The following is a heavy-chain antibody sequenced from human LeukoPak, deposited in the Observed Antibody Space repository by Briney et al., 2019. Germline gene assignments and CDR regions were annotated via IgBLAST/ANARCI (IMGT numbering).Heavy chain of an antibody. V-gene: IGHV3-23*01. D-gene: IGHD3-9*01. CDR2: ISAGGDST. J-gene: IGHJ4*02. CDR1: GFSFSSYA. CDR3: AKRDYDILTDYYRAY. Sequence: GGSLRLSCAASGFSFSSYAMSWVRQAPGKGLEWVSGISAGGDSTYYADTVKGRFTTSRDNSKNTLYLQMNSLRAEDTAAYYCAKRDYDILTDYYRAYWGAGELLTVSS.